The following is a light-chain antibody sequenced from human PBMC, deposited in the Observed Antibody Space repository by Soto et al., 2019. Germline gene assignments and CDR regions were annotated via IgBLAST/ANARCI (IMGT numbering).Light chain of an antibody. V-gene: IGLV1-40*01. CDR3: QSYDSRLSGYV. CDR2: DNS. Sequence: QSVLTQPPPVCGARGMRVSMSGPGSSSHIGAGYDVHWYQQLPSRAPKVFIYDNSNRPSWVPDQFSCSKSGTSASLAIPGLQPDDGLAYPCQSYDSRLSGYVFGTGTKVTVL. CDR1: SSHIGAGYD. J-gene: IGLJ1*01.